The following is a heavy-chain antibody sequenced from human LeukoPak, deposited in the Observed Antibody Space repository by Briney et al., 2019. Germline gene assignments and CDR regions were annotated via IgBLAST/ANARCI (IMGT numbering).Heavy chain of an antibody. CDR2: INPSGGST. CDR3: ARDMRSYYDSSGYSDYFDY. V-gene: IGHV1-46*01. J-gene: IGHJ4*02. Sequence: ASVKVSCKASGYIFISYYIHWVRQAPGQGLEWMGIINPSGGSTSYTQKFQGRVTMTRDMSTSTVYMELSSLRSEDTAVYYCARDMRSYYDSSGYSDYFDYWGQGTLVTVSS. CDR1: GYIFISYY. D-gene: IGHD3-22*01.